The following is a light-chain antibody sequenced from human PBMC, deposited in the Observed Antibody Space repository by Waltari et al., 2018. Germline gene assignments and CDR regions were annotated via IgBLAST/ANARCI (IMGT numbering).Light chain of an antibody. V-gene: IGLV2-11*01. CDR2: DVS. J-gene: IGLJ2*01. CDR1: SSYVGGYHY. CDR3: CSYAGSYTFVV. Sequence: QSALTQPRSVSGSPGQSVTISCTGTSSYVGGYHYFSWYQQHPGKAPKLMIYDVSKRPSGVPDRFSGSKSGNTASLTIYGLQAEDEADYYCCSYAGSYTFVVFGGGTKLTVL.